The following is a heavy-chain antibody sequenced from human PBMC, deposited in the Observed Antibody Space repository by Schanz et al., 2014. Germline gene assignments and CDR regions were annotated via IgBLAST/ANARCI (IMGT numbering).Heavy chain of an antibody. CDR1: GFTFSNSP. J-gene: IGHJ5*02. Sequence: QVQLVESGGGVVQPGRSLRLSCAASGFTFSNSPLHWVRQAPGKGLDWVAVISYDGSITYYADSVKGRFTVSRDNSKNTLYLQMNSLRAGDTALYYCAKGKYERLKNVRDVRDWDAWGQGTLVTVSS. D-gene: IGHD3-10*02. CDR3: AKGKYERLKNVRDVRDWDA. CDR2: ISYDGSIT. V-gene: IGHV3-30*04.